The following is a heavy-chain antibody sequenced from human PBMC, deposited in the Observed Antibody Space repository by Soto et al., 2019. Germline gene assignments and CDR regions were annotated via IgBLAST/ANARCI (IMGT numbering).Heavy chain of an antibody. CDR2: FGRSASTI. CDR1: GFTFSSYS. V-gene: IGHV3-48*01. CDR3: ARDNHWAFDY. J-gene: IGHJ4*02. D-gene: IGHD7-27*01. Sequence: GGSLRLSCAASGFTFSSYSMNWVRQAPGKGLEWVSHFGRSASTIYYADSVKGRFTISRDNAKNSLYLQMNSLRAEDTAVYYCARDNHWAFDYWGQGTLVTVSS.